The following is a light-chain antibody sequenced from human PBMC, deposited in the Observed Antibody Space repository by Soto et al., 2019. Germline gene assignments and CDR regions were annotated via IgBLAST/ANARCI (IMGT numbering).Light chain of an antibody. J-gene: IGKJ4*01. Sequence: EIVLTQSPGTLSLSPGERATLSCRASQSVTSSSLAWYQQKPGQAPRLLVYGTSRRATGIPDRFSGSGSGTDFTLTISRLEPQDCAMYYWHQYGSSPLTFGGGTKVEIK. CDR2: GTS. CDR3: HQYGSSPLT. V-gene: IGKV3-20*01. CDR1: QSVTSSS.